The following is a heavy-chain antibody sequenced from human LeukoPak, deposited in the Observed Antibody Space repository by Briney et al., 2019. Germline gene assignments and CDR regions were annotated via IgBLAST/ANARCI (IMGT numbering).Heavy chain of an antibody. Sequence: SETLSLTCSVSGASISSSSYYWGWIRQPPGKGLEWIGNIYFDGNTYYNPSLKSRLTISIDTSKNQFSLQLTSVSAADTAVYFCARGPVEMATTYDYWGQGTLVTVSS. J-gene: IGHJ4*02. CDR1: GASISSSSYY. D-gene: IGHD5-24*01. CDR2: IYFDGNT. CDR3: ARGPVEMATTYDY. V-gene: IGHV4-39*07.